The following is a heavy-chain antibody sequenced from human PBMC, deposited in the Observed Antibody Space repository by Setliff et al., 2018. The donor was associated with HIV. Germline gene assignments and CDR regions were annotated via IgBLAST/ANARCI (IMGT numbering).Heavy chain of an antibody. CDR3: ARDYYDDSYCRPGIYYYYYMDV. Sequence: SETLSLTCTVSGGSTRTGDWWSWVRQSPGKGLEWIGEISHSGSTNYNPSLRSRVTISVDTSSNQFSLKLSSVTAADTAVYYCARDYYDDSYCRPGIYYYYYMDVWGKGTTVTVSS. V-gene: IGHV4-4*02. CDR2: ISHSGST. D-gene: IGHD3-22*01. CDR1: GGSTRTGDW. J-gene: IGHJ6*03.